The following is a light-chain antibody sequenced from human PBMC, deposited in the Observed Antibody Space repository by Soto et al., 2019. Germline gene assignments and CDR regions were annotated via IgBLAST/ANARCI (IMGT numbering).Light chain of an antibody. J-gene: IGLJ1*01. CDR3: CSSTDSYTLV. Sequence: QSVLTQPRSVSGSPGQSVTISRTGTSSDVGGYNYVSWYQQHPGKAPRLIIYDVSQRPSGVPDRFSGSKSGNTASLTISGLQAEDEADYSCCSSTDSYTLVFGTGTKVTVL. CDR2: DVS. V-gene: IGLV2-11*01. CDR1: SSDVGGYNY.